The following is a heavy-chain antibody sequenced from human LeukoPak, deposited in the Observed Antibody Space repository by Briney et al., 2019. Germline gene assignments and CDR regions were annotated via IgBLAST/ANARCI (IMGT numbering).Heavy chain of an antibody. V-gene: IGHV3-30*04. CDR1: GFTFSSYA. CDR3: ARDGLRYDYVWGSYRPYYMDV. CDR2: ISYDGSNK. Sequence: GGSLRLSCAASGFTFSSYAMHWVRQAPGKGLEWVAVISYDGSNKYYADSVKGRFTISRDNSKNTLYLQMNSLRAEDTAVYYCARDGLRYDYVWGSYRPYYMDVWGKGTTVTVSS. D-gene: IGHD3-16*02. J-gene: IGHJ6*03.